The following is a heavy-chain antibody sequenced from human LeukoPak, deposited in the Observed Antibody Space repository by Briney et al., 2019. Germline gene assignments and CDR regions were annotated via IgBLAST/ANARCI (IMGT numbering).Heavy chain of an antibody. CDR1: GFTFSDAW. J-gene: IGHJ4*02. CDR3: TTGNWGPY. Sequence: PGGSLRLSCAASGFTFSDAWMNWVRQAPGKGLEWVGRIKRKTDGGTTDYAAPVKGRFTISRGDSKNTLYSQMNSLKTEDTAVYYCTTGNWGPYWGQGTLVTVSS. D-gene: IGHD7-27*01. CDR2: IKRKTDGGTT. V-gene: IGHV3-15*07.